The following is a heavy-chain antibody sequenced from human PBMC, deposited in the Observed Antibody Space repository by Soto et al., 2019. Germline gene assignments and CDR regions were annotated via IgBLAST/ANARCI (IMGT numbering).Heavy chain of an antibody. CDR3: AHHKQQLEYKWFDP. V-gene: IGHV2-5*01. CDR1: GFSLSTSGVG. Sequence: QITLKESGPTLVKPTQTLTLTCTFSGFSLSTSGVGVGWIRQPPGKALEWLALIYWNDDKRYSPSLKSRLTITKDTSKNQVVLTMTNMDPVDTATYYCAHHKQQLEYKWFDPWGQGTLVTVSS. J-gene: IGHJ5*02. CDR2: IYWNDDK. D-gene: IGHD6-13*01.